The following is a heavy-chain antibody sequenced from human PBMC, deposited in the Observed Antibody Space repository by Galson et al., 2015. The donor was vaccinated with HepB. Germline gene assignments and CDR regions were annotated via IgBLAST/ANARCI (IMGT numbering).Heavy chain of an antibody. CDR3: AAQGKNYYYYYGMDV. CDR1: GFTFTSSA. V-gene: IGHV1-58*01. J-gene: IGHJ6*02. Sequence: SVKVSCKASGFTFTSSAVQWVRQARGQRLEWIGWIVVGSGNTNYAQKFQERVTITRDMSTSTAYMELSSLRSEDTAVYYCAAQGKNYYYYYGMDVWGQGTTVTVSS. CDR2: IVVGSGNT.